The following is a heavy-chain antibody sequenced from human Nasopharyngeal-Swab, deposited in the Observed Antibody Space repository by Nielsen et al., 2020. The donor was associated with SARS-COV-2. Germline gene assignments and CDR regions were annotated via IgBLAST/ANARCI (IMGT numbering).Heavy chain of an antibody. J-gene: IGHJ4*02. D-gene: IGHD6-19*01. CDR2: ISWNSGGI. CDR3: AKDYSSGWRPGYYFDY. Sequence: SLKISCAASGFTFDEYAMHWVRQAPGKGLEWVSGISWNSGGIGYADSVKGRITISRDNAKNSLYLQMNSLRAEDTALYYCAKDYSSGWRPGYYFDYWGQGTLVTVSP. CDR1: GFTFDEYA. V-gene: IGHV3-9*01.